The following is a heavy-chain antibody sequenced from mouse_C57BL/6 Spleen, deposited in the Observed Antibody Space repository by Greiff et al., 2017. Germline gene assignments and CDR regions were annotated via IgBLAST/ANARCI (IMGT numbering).Heavy chain of an antibody. CDR3: ARWDTTVALDY. J-gene: IGHJ2*01. Sequence: VQLQQSGAELVRPGTSVKMSCKASGYTFTNYWVGWAKQRPGHGLEWIGDIYPGGGYTNYNEKFKGKATLTADKSSSTAYMQFSSLTSEDSAIYYCARWDTTVALDYWGQGTTLTVSS. D-gene: IGHD1-1*01. CDR1: GYTFTNYW. CDR2: IYPGGGYT. V-gene: IGHV1-63*01.